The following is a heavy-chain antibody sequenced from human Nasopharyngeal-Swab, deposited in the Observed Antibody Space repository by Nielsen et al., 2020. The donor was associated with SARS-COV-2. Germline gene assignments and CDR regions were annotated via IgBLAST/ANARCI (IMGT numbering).Heavy chain of an antibody. V-gene: IGHV4-4*02. CDR3: ARGGRHGCSSANRPCAIDV. D-gene: IGHD2-2*01. Sequence: VRQAPGKGLEWIGETRHSGSGNYKPSLNSRVSMSVDASKNQFSLKLDSVTAADTAVYYCARGGRHGCSSANRPCAIDVWGQGATVTVLL. J-gene: IGHJ6*02. CDR2: TRHSGSG.